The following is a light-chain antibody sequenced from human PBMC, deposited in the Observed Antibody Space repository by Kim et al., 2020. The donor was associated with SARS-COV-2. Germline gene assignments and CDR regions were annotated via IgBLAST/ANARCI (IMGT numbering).Light chain of an antibody. V-gene: IGKV1-5*03. Sequence: DIQMTQSPSTLSASVGDRVTITCRASQSMSNWLAWYQLKPGKAPKLLIYKASSLESGVPSRFSGSGSGTEFTLTISSLQPDDFATYYCQQYNSFWTFGQGTKVDIK. CDR3: QQYNSFWT. J-gene: IGKJ1*01. CDR1: QSMSNW. CDR2: KAS.